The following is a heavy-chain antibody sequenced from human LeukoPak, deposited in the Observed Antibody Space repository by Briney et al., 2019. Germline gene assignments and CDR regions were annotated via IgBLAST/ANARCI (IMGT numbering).Heavy chain of an antibody. CDR2: ISSSGSTI. Sequence: GGSLRLSCAASGFTFSSYEMNWVRQAPGKGLEWVSYISSSGSTIYYADSVKGRFTISRDNAKNSLYLQMNSLRAEDTAVYYCARDGTVVKPFDYWGQGTLVTVSS. CDR3: ARDGTVVKPFDY. J-gene: IGHJ4*02. V-gene: IGHV3-48*03. CDR1: GFTFSSYE. D-gene: IGHD4-23*01.